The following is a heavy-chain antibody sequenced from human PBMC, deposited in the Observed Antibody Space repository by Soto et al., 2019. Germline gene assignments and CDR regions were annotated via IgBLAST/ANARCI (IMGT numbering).Heavy chain of an antibody. Sequence: EVQLLESGGGLVQPGGSLRLSCAASGFTFSSYAMSWVRQAPGKGLERVSVISGSGGSTYYADSVKGRFTISRDNSKNTRYLHMNSLRAEDAAVYYCAKRGSGSYYDYWGQGTLVTVSS. CDR1: GFTFSSYA. CDR3: AKRGSGSYYDY. D-gene: IGHD3-10*01. CDR2: ISGSGGST. V-gene: IGHV3-23*01. J-gene: IGHJ4*02.